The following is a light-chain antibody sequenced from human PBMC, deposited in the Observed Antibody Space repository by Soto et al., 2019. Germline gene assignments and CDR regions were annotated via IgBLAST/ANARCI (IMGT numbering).Light chain of an antibody. J-gene: IGKJ2*01. Sequence: DIQLTQSPSSLSASVGDRVTITCRASQTISRNFNWYQEKPGEAPTLLMYVVSTLQGGVPSRFSGSESGTEYTITISSVHPDDFATYYCQQSDSIPYTFGAGTKPEIK. CDR1: QTISRN. V-gene: IGKV1-39*01. CDR3: QQSDSIPYT. CDR2: VVS.